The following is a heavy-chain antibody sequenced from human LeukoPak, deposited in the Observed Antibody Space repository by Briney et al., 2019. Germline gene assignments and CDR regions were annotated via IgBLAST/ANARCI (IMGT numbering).Heavy chain of an antibody. CDR2: ISSSGSYT. V-gene: IGHV3-21*01. J-gene: IGHJ4*02. CDR1: GFAFSTYS. D-gene: IGHD3-22*01. CDR3: ARHVDSSGAFDY. Sequence: PGGSLRLSCAASGFAFSTYSMNWVRQPPGKGLEWVSSISSSGSYTHYSDSVKGRFTISRDNAKNSVYLQMNSLRAEDTAVYYCARHVDSSGAFDYWGQGTLVTVSS.